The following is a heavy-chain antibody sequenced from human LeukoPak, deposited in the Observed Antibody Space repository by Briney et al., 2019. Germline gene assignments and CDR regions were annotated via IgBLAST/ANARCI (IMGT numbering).Heavy chain of an antibody. CDR3: ARDESDYGGNPYYFDY. CDR2: ISYDGSNK. V-gene: IGHV3-30-3*01. D-gene: IGHD4-23*01. J-gene: IGHJ4*02. Sequence: GGSLRLSCAASGFAFSTYAMHWVRQAPGKGPEWVAVISYDGSNKYYADSVKGRFTISRDNSKNTLYVQMNSLRAEDTAVYYCARDESDYGGNPYYFDYWGQGTLVTVSS. CDR1: GFAFSTYA.